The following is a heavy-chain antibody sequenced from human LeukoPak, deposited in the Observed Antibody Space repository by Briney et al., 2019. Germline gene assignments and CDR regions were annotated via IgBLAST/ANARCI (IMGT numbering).Heavy chain of an antibody. J-gene: IGHJ2*01. Sequence: SEALSLTCTVPGGTISSYYWSWIRQPPGKGLEWIGYIYYSGSTNYNPSLKSRVTISVDTSKNQFSLKLSSVTAADTAVYYCARGRDGYYYWYFDLWGRGTLVTVSS. CDR3: ARGRDGYYYWYFDL. CDR2: IYYSGST. D-gene: IGHD5-24*01. V-gene: IGHV4-59*01. CDR1: GGTISSYY.